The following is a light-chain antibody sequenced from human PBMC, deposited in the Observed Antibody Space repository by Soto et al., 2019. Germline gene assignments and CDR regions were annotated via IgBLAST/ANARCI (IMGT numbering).Light chain of an antibody. J-gene: IGKJ2*01. CDR2: AAS. CDR1: QSISSY. CDR3: QQSFSTPYT. V-gene: IGKV1-39*01. Sequence: DIQMTQSPSSLSASVGDRVTITCRASQSISSYLNWYQQKPGTAPKLLIYAASSLQSGVPSRFSGSGSGTDFTLTISSPQPEDFETYYCQQSFSTPYTFGQGTKVDIK.